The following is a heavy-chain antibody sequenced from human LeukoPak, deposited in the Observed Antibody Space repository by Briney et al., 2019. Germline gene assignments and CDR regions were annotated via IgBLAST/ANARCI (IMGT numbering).Heavy chain of an antibody. Sequence: ASVKVSCKASGYTFTDYYMHWVRQAPGQGLEWMGWINPNSGGTNYAQKFQGRVTMTRDTSISTAYMELSRLRSDDTAVYYCARDPRSGSYFENWFDPWGQGTLVTVSS. CDR3: ARDPRSGSYFENWFDP. CDR2: INPNSGGT. CDR1: GYTFTDYY. J-gene: IGHJ5*02. V-gene: IGHV1-2*02. D-gene: IGHD1-26*01.